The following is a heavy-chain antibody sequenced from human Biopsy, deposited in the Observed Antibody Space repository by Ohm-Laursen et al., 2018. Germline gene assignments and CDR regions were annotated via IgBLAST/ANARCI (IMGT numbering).Heavy chain of an antibody. CDR2: IYFTGRT. D-gene: IGHD5-24*01. CDR3: ASAGYNPDWNFDL. CDR1: GGPIESYY. Sequence: SDTLSLTCIVSGGPIESYYWSWIRQPPGKALEWIGYIYFTGRTSYNPSVKSRVTMSVNTSKKKFSLWLSSVTAADTAVYYCASAGYNPDWNFDLWGRGTRVTVSS. V-gene: IGHV4-59*07. J-gene: IGHJ2*01.